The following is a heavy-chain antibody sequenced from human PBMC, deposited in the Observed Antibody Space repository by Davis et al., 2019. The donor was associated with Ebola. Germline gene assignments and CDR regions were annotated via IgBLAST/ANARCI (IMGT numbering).Heavy chain of an antibody. V-gene: IGHV3-74*01. CDR1: GFSFSSYW. D-gene: IGHD3-22*01. J-gene: IGHJ4*02. CDR2: IKTDGSMT. CDR3: ARDFDRVRE. Sequence: HTGGSLRLSCAASGFSFSSYWMHWVRQAPGKGLVWVSRIKTDGSMTGYADSVKGRFTISRDNAKNTVYLEMNSLKAEDTAVYYCARDFDRVREWGQGTLVTVSS.